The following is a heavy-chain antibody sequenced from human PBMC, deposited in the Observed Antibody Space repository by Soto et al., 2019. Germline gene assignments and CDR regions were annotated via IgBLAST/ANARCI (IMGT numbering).Heavy chain of an antibody. D-gene: IGHD3-22*01. CDR1: GFSFSNYA. Sequence: QVQLVESGGGVVQPGRSLRLSCAASGFSFSNYAIHGVRQAPGKGLEWVAVIAYDGSDKYYADSVKGRFTISRDNSRNTLYRQMNSLRAEDTAVYHCARGGYDSRDGDFDYWGQGTLVTVSS. J-gene: IGHJ4*02. CDR3: ARGGYDSRDGDFDY. CDR2: IAYDGSDK. V-gene: IGHV3-30-3*01.